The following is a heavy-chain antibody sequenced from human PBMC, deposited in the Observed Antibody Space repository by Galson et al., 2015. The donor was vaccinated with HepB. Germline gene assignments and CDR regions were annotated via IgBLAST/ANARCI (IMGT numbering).Heavy chain of an antibody. CDR3: ASGSGSYSPRDWYFDL. V-gene: IGHV4-59*01. J-gene: IGHJ2*01. CDR2: IYYSGST. CDR1: GGSISSYY. Sequence: SETLSLTCTVSGGSISSYYWSWIRQPPGKGLEWIGYIYYSGSTNYNPSLKSRVTISVDTSKNQFSLKLSSVTAADTAVYYCASGSGSYSPRDWYFDLWGRGTLVTVSS. D-gene: IGHD3-10*01.